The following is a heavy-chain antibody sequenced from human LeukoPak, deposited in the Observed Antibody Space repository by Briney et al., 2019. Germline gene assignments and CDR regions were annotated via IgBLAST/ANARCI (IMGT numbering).Heavy chain of an antibody. V-gene: IGHV4-59*12. D-gene: IGHD3-10*01. CDR2: FYDTRSP. CDR3: ARGRGSLTD. CDR1: GGFISLYY. J-gene: IGHJ4*02. Sequence: SETLSLTCTVSGGFISLYYWSWIRQPPGKGLEWIGYFYDTRSPKYNPSLERRVTISVDMSRNHFSLNLTSVTTADTAVYYCARGRGSLTDWGQGTLATVSS.